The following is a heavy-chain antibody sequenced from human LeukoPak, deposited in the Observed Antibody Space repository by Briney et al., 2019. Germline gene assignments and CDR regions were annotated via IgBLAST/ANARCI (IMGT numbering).Heavy chain of an antibody. V-gene: IGHV4-39*01. CDR2: IYYSGST. Sequence: KSSETLSLTYTVSGGSISSSSYYWGWIRQPPGKGLEWIGSIYYSGSTYYNPSLKSRVTISVDTSKNQFSLKLSSVTAADTAVYYCARALYYYGSGSDNWFDPWGQGTLVTVSS. CDR3: ARALYYYGSGSDNWFDP. CDR1: GGSISSSSYY. D-gene: IGHD3-10*01. J-gene: IGHJ5*02.